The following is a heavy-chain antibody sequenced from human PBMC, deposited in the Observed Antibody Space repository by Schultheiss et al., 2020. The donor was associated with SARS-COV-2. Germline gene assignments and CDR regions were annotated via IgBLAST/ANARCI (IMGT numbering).Heavy chain of an antibody. CDR1: GFTFSDYY. CDR3: ARDRVGYYYDSSGYYSGYYYGMDV. J-gene: IGHJ6*02. Sequence: GSLRLSCAASGFTFSDYYMNWIRQAPGKGLEWIGSIYYSGSTYYNPSLKSRVTISVDTSKNQFSLKLSSVTAADTAVYYCARDRVGYYYDSSGYYSGYYYGMDVWGQGTTVTVSS. CDR2: IYYSGST. V-gene: IGHV4-59*01. D-gene: IGHD3-22*01.